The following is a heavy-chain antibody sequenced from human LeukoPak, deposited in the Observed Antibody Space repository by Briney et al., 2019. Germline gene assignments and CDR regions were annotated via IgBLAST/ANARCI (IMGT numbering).Heavy chain of an antibody. Sequence: PSETLSLTCTVSGGSISSGGYYWSWIRQHPGKGLEWIGYTYYSGSTYYNPSLKSRVTISVDTSKNQFSLKLSSVTAADTAVYYCARVDLYGLDYWGQGTLVTVSS. D-gene: IGHD4-17*01. J-gene: IGHJ4*02. CDR1: GGSISSGGYY. V-gene: IGHV4-31*03. CDR2: TYYSGST. CDR3: ARVDLYGLDY.